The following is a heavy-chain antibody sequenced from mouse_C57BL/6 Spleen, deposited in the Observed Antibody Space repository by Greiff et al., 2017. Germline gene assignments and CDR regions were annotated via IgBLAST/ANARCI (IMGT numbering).Heavy chain of an antibody. V-gene: IGHV1-85*01. CDR2: IYPRDGST. D-gene: IGHD2-4*01. CDR1: GYTFTSYG. Sequence: QVQLQQSGAELVKPGASVKLSCKASGYTFTSYGINWVKQRPGQGLEWIGWIYPRDGSTKYNEKFKGKATLTVDTSSSTAYMELHSLTSEDSAVYFGASAAYCECGARCAMDYWGQGTSVTVSS. J-gene: IGHJ4*01. CDR3: ASAAYCECGARCAMDY.